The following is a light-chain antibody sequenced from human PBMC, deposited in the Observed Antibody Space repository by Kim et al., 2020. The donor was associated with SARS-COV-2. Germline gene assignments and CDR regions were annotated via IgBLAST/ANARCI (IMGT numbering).Light chain of an antibody. CDR2: DNA. CDR3: GTWDSSLSVGV. CDR1: SY. V-gene: IGLV1-51*01. J-gene: IGLJ3*02. Sequence: SYVSWFQQLPGRAPKLLIYDNAKRPSGIPDRFSGSSSGTSATLAITGLQTADEGDYYCGTWDSSLSVGVFGGGTQLTVL.